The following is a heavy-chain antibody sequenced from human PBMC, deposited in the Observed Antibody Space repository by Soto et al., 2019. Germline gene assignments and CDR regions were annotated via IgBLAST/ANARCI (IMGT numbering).Heavy chain of an antibody. V-gene: IGHV3-7*01. D-gene: IGHD3-10*01. Sequence: PGGSLKLSCVVSGFSFSRNWMSWVRQPPEKGLEWVATMKQDGSVIHYVDSVKGRFTIPRDNAENSLYLQMNSLKVEDTAVYYCASLPGDVTTFEYWGRGA. CDR3: ASLPGDVTTFEY. CDR1: GFSFSRNW. J-gene: IGHJ4*02. CDR2: MKQDGSVI.